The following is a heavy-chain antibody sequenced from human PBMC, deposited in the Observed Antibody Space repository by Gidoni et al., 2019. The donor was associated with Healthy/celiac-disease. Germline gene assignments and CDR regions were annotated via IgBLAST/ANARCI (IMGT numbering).Heavy chain of an antibody. Sequence: QVQLQESGPGLVKPSETLSLTCTVAGGSISSYYWSWIRQPPGKGLEWIGYIYYSGSTNYNPSLKSRVTISVDTSKNQFSLKLSSVTAADTAVYYCASGSSSSGSPFDYWGQGTLVTVSS. CDR3: ASGSSSSGSPFDY. CDR2: IYYSGST. J-gene: IGHJ4*02. D-gene: IGHD6-6*01. CDR1: GGSISSYY. V-gene: IGHV4-59*01.